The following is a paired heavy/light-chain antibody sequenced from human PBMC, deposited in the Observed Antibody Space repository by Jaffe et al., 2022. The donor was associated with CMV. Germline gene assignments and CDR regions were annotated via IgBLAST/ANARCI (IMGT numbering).Light chain of an antibody. Sequence: DIVMTQSPDSLAVSLGERATINCKSSQSVLYSSNNKNYLAWYQQKPGQPPKLLIYWASTRESGVPDRFSGSGSGTDFTLTISSLQAEDVAVYYCQQYYNTRTFGQGTKVEVK. CDR3: QQYYNTRT. V-gene: IGKV4-1*01. J-gene: IGKJ1*01. CDR1: QSVLYSSNNKNY. CDR2: WAS.
Heavy chain of an antibody. J-gene: IGHJ4*02. V-gene: IGHV4-4*02. CDR3: ARDTDVSGAFAY. Sequence: QVQLQESGPGLVKPSGTLSLTCAVSGGSISSTNWWTWVRQPPGKGLEWIGEIWHSGSTNYNPSLKSRVTISVDKSKNQFSLKLSSVTAADTAVYYCARDTDVSGAFAYWGQGTLVTVSS. CDR1: GGSISSTNW. D-gene: IGHD6-19*01. CDR2: IWHSGST.